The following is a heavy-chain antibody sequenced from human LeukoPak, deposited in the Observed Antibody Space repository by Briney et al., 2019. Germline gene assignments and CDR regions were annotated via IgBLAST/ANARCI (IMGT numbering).Heavy chain of an antibody. D-gene: IGHD3-22*01. Sequence: PGGSLRLSCAASGFTFSSYAMSWVRQAPGKGLEWVSGISGSGGSTYYADSVKGRFTISRDISKNTLYLQMNSLRAEDTAVYYCATADSSGYQRQFDYWGQGTLVTVSS. CDR1: GFTFSSYA. CDR2: ISGSGGST. J-gene: IGHJ4*02. CDR3: ATADSSGYQRQFDY. V-gene: IGHV3-23*01.